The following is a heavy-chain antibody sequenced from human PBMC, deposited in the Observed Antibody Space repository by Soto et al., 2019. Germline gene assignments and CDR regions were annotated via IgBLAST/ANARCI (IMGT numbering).Heavy chain of an antibody. CDR2: ITGYNGNT. CDR1: GYTLTTYS. CDR3: ARLFCSSTSCRWFDP. V-gene: IGHV1-18*04. J-gene: IGHJ5*02. Sequence: QVLLVQSGAEVKKPGASVKVSCKASGYTLTTYSLAWVRQAPGQGLEWMGWITGYNGNTNYAQKFHGRLTMTTDTSTNTASLELRSLRSDDTAVYYCARLFCSSTSCRWFDPWGQGTLVTVSS. D-gene: IGHD2-2*01.